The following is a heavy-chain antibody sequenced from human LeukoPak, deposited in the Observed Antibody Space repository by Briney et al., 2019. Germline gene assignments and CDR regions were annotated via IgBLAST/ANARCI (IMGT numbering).Heavy chain of an antibody. D-gene: IGHD3-3*01. CDR3: ARAYYDFWTGYLNWFDP. Sequence: ASVKVSCRASGYTFADYGISWVRQAPGQGLEWKGWISAYDANTNYAQKFQGRVTMTTDTSTSTVYMELRSLRSDDTAVYYCARAYYDFWTGYLNWFDPWGQGTLVTVSS. CDR1: GYTFADYG. J-gene: IGHJ5*02. CDR2: ISAYDANT. V-gene: IGHV1-18*01.